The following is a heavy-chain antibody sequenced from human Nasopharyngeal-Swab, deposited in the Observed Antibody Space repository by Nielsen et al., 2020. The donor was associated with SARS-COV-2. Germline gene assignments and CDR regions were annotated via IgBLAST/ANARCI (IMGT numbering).Heavy chain of an antibody. Sequence: ETLSLTCTVSGGSISSSSYYWGWVRQAPGKGLEWVSAISGSGGSTYYADSVKGRFTISRDNSKNTLYLQMNSLRAEDTAVYYCAKYYGDYPYYYYYMDVWGKGTTVTVSS. CDR3: AKYYGDYPYYYYYMDV. J-gene: IGHJ6*03. CDR1: GGSISSSSYY. V-gene: IGHV3-23*01. D-gene: IGHD4-17*01. CDR2: ISGSGGST.